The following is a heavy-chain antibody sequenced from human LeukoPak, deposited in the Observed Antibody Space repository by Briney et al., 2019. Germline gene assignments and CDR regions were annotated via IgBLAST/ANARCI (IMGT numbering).Heavy chain of an antibody. J-gene: IGHJ4*02. V-gene: IGHV3-7*03. CDR3: ARDSTWLLDY. D-gene: IGHD6-19*01. CDR2: IKEDGTVK. Sequence: GGSLRLSCTASGFTSRSHWMTWVRQPPGKGLEWVANIKEDGTVKYYVDSVKGRFTISRDNTKNIMYLEMNSLRADDTAVYFCARDSTWLLDYWGQGTLITVSS. CDR1: GFTSRSHW.